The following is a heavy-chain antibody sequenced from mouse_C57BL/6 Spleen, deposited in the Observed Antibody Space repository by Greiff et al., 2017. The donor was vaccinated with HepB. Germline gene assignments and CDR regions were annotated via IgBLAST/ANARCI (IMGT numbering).Heavy chain of an antibody. V-gene: IGHV5-17*01. CDR3: ARRYYGSSDYAMDY. CDR1: GFTFSDYG. CDR2: ISSGSSTI. D-gene: IGHD1-1*01. Sequence: VQLQQSGGGLVKPGGSLKLSCAASGFTFSDYGMHWVRQAPEKGLEWVAYISSGSSTIYYADTVKGRFTISRDNAKNTLFLQMTSLRSEDTAMYYCARRYYGSSDYAMDYWGQGTSVTVSS. J-gene: IGHJ4*01.